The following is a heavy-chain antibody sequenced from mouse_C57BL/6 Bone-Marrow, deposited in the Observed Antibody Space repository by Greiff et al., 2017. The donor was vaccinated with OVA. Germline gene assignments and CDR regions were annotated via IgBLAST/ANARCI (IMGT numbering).Heavy chain of an antibody. CDR3: AREGDYYYSSILYYYAMDY. D-gene: IGHD1-1*01. CDR2: ISSGGSYT. J-gene: IGHJ4*01. Sequence: EVKLVESGGDLVKPGGSLKLSCAASGFTFSSYGMSWVRQTPDKRLEWVATISSGGSYTYYPDSVKGRFTISRDNAKNTLYLQMSSLKSEDTAMYYCAREGDYYYSSILYYYAMDYWGQGTSVTVSS. CDR1: GFTFSSYG. V-gene: IGHV5-6*02.